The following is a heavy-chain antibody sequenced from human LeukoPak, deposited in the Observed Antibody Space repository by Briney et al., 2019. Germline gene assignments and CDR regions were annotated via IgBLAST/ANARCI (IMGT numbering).Heavy chain of an antibody. J-gene: IGHJ4*02. CDR3: ARVGSYSSQRGDDY. Sequence: SETLSLTCTVSGYSISSGYYWGWIRQPPGKGLEWIGSIYHSGSTYYNPSLKSRVTISVDTSKNQFSLKLSSVTAADTAVYYCARVGSYSSQRGDDYWGQGTLVTVSS. V-gene: IGHV4-38-2*02. CDR2: IYHSGST. CDR1: GYSISSGYY. D-gene: IGHD6-13*01.